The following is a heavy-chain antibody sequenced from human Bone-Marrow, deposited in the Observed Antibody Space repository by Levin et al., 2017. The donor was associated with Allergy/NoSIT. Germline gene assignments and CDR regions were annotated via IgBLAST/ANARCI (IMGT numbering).Heavy chain of an antibody. J-gene: IGHJ3*02. CDR3: ARDLRGAFDI. V-gene: IGHV3-48*01. CDR1: GFTFSSYS. Sequence: PGGSLRLSCAASGFTFSSYSMNWVRQAPGKGLEWVSYISSSSSTMYYADSVKGRFTISRDNAKNSLYLQMNSLRAEDTAVYYCARDLRGAFDIWGQGTMVTVSS. CDR2: ISSSSSTM.